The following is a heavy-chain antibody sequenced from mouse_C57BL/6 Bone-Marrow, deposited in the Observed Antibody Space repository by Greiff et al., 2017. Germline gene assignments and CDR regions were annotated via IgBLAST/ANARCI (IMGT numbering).Heavy chain of an antibody. CDR2: IDPEDGDT. Sequence: VQLKESGAELVRPGASVKLSCTASGFNIKDYYMHWVKQRPEQGLAWIGRIDPEDGDTEYAPKFQGKATMTADTSSNTAYLQLSSLTSEDTAVYYCTTYYYGSSYPAWFAYWGQGTLVTVSA. J-gene: IGHJ3*01. D-gene: IGHD1-1*01. CDR3: TTYYYGSSYPAWFAY. CDR1: GFNIKDYY. V-gene: IGHV14-1*01.